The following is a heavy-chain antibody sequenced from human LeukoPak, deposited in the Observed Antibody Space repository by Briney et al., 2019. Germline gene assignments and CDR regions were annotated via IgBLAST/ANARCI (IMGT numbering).Heavy chain of an antibody. CDR3: AKRPEQWLVGDDY. Sequence: GGSLRLSCAASGFTFSSYGMHWVRQAPGKGLEWVAVISYDGSNKYYADSVKGRFTISRDNSKNTLYLQMNSLRAEDTAVYYCAKRPEQWLVGDDYWGQGTLVTVSS. CDR2: ISYDGSNK. D-gene: IGHD6-19*01. J-gene: IGHJ4*02. V-gene: IGHV3-30*18. CDR1: GFTFSSYG.